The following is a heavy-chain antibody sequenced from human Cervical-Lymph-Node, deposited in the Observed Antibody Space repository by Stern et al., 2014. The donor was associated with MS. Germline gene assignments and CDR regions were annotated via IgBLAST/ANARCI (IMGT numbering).Heavy chain of an antibody. CDR1: GYTFTAYF. Sequence: VQLVESGAEVERPGASVKVSCKASGYTFTAYFLHWVRQAPGQGLEWRGVISPKTGSATYAQKFQDRVTMTRDTSINTGYMEVSSLRSDDTAVYYCARDRGSYSDYWGQGTLVAVSS. CDR2: ISPKTGSA. V-gene: IGHV1-2*02. D-gene: IGHD1-26*01. J-gene: IGHJ4*02. CDR3: ARDRGSYSDY.